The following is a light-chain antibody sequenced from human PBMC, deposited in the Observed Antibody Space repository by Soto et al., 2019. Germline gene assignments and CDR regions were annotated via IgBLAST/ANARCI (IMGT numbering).Light chain of an antibody. CDR2: EVS. CDR1: SSDVGGYNY. V-gene: IGLV2-14*01. CDR3: SSYTSSSTLV. J-gene: IGLJ2*01. Sequence: QSALTQPASVSGSPGQSITVSCTGTSSDVGGYNYVSWYQQHPGKAPKLMIYEVSNRPSGVSNRFSGSKSGNTASLTISGLQAEDEADHYCSSYTSSSTLVFGGGTKATVL.